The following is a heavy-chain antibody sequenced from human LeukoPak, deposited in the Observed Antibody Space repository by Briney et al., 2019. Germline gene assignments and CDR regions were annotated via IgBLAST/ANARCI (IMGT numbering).Heavy chain of an antibody. Sequence: SVKVSCKASGYTFTSYTISWVRQAPGQGLEWMGRIIPILGIANYAQKFQGRVTITADKSTSTAYMELSSLRSEDTAVYYCARGSGSYSQASDYWGQGTLVTVSS. J-gene: IGHJ4*02. CDR1: GYTFTSYT. CDR2: IIPILGIA. CDR3: ARGSGSYSQASDY. D-gene: IGHD1-26*01. V-gene: IGHV1-69*02.